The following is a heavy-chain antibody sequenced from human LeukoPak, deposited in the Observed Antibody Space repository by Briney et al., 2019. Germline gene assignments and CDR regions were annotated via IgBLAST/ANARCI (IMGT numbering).Heavy chain of an antibody. CDR3: AKDQRGYSYGYYFDY. CDR1: GFTFSSYG. V-gene: IGHV3-30*18. J-gene: IGHJ4*02. CDR2: ISYDGSNK. Sequence: GGSLRLSCAASGFTFSSYGMHWVRQAPGKGLEWVAVISYDGSNKYYADSVKGRFTISRDNSKNTLYLQMNSLIAEDTAVYYCAKDQRGYSYGYYFDYWGQGALVTVSS. D-gene: IGHD5-18*01.